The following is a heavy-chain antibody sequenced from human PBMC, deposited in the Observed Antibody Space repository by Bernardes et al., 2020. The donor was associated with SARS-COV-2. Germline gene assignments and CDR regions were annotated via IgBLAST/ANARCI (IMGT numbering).Heavy chain of an antibody. CDR2: INSDGNST. D-gene: IGHD6-13*01. J-gene: IGHJ4*02. Sequence: SFSASGFTFSSYWMHWVRQVPGKGLVWVSRINSDGNSTNYADSVKGRFTISRDNAKNTLYLQMNSLRAEDTAVYYCARDIGSSFDYWGQGTLVTVSS. CDR1: GFTFSSYW. CDR3: ARDIGSSFDY. V-gene: IGHV3-74*01.